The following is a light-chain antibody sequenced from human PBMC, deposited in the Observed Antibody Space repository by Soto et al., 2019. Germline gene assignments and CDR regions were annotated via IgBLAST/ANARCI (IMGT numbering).Light chain of an antibody. CDR1: QSISSY. CDR2: AAS. CDR3: QQNYRIPRT. J-gene: IGKJ5*01. Sequence: DIQMTQSPSSLSASVGDRVTITCRSSQSISSYLNWYQQKPWKAPKLLIFAASTLQGGVPSRFSGSGSGTDFTLSISSLQPEDFATYYCQQNYRIPRTFGQGTRLQIK. V-gene: IGKV1-39*01.